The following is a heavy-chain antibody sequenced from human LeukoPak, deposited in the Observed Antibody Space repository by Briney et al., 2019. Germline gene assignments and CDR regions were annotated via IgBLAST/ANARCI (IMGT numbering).Heavy chain of an antibody. D-gene: IGHD2-2*02. CDR2: INHSGST. CDR1: GGSFSGYY. J-gene: IGHJ6*03. V-gene: IGHV4-34*01. CDR3: ARAPGGLGYCSSTSCYTGNYYYYYMDV. Sequence: SETLSLTCAVYGGSFSGYYWSWIRQPPGKGLEWIGEINHSGSTNYHPSLKNRVTISVDTSKNQFSLKLSSVTAADTAVYYCARAPGGLGYCSSTSCYTGNYYYYYMDVWGKGTTVTVSS.